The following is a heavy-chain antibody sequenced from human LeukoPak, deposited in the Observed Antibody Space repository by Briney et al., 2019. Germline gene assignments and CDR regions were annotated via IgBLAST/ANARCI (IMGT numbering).Heavy chain of an antibody. J-gene: IGHJ4*02. D-gene: IGHD3-22*01. Sequence: PGGSLRLSCAASGFTFSSYSMNWVRQAPGEGLEWVSSISSSSSYIYYADSVKGRFTISRDNAKNSLYLQMNSLRAEDTAVYYCASSITMILLRYWGQGTLVTVSS. CDR3: ASSITMILLRY. CDR2: ISSSSSYI. CDR1: GFTFSSYS. V-gene: IGHV3-21*01.